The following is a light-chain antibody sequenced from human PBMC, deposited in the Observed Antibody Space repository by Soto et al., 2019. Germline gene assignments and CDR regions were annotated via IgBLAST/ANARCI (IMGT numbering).Light chain of an antibody. J-gene: IGKJ1*01. CDR2: GAS. CDR3: QQYCTPPVM. CDR1: QSVSSSY. V-gene: IGKV3-20*01. Sequence: EIVLTQSPGTLSLTPGERATLSCRASQSVSSSYLAWYQQKPGQAPRLLIYGASSRATGIPDRFSGSGSGTDFTLTISRLEPEDFAVYYCQQYCTPPVMFGQGTK.